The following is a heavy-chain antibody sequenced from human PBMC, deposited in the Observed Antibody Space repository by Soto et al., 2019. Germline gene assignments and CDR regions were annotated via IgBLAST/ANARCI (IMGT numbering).Heavy chain of an antibody. CDR3: ARGGLQREYYYGMDV. J-gene: IGHJ6*02. V-gene: IGHV3-33*01. Sequence: QVQLVESGGGVVQPGRSLRLSCAASGFTFSSYGMHWVRQAPGKGLEWVAVIWYDGSNQYYADSVKGRFTISRDNSKNTLYLQMNSLRAEDTAVYYCARGGLQREYYYGMDVWGQGTTVTLSS. CDR2: IWYDGSNQ. CDR1: GFTFSSYG.